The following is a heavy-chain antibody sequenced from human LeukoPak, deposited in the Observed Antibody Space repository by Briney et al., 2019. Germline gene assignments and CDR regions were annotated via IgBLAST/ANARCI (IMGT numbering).Heavy chain of an antibody. CDR2: IYSGGST. V-gene: IGHV3-53*04. Sequence: PGGSLRLSCAASGFTVSSNYMSWVRQAPGKGLEWVSVIYSGGSTYYADSVKGRFTISRHNSKNTLYLQMNSLRAEDTAVYYCARDRGITIVRGGAYYGMDVWGQGTMVTVSS. CDR1: GFTVSSNY. J-gene: IGHJ6*02. CDR3: ARDRGITIVRGGAYYGMDV. D-gene: IGHD3-10*01.